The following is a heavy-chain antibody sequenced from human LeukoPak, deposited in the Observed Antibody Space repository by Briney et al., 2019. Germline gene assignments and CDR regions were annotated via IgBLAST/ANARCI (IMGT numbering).Heavy chain of an antibody. CDR3: SREVRYFDWFQADY. Sequence: GGSQRLSCSAPGFTFGDYSMSWFRQAPGKGLEWVGFIRNKAYGGTAEYAASVKGRFTISRDDSESIAYLQMDSLKTEDTAVYYCSREVRYFDWFQADYWGQGTLVTVSS. CDR2: IRNKAYGGTA. V-gene: IGHV3-49*03. D-gene: IGHD3-9*01. J-gene: IGHJ4*02. CDR1: GFTFGDYS.